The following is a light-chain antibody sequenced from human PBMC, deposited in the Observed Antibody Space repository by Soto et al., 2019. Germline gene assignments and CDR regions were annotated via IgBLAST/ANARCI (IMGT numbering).Light chain of an antibody. CDR2: GAS. J-gene: IGKJ1*01. CDR1: QSISSSY. Sequence: IVLTQSPGTLSLSPGERATLSCRASQSISSSYLAWYQQKPGQAPRLLIYGASNRATAIPDRFSGSGSGTDFTLTISRLEPEDFAVYYCQQYDDSPGTFGQGPKVDIK. CDR3: QQYDDSPGT. V-gene: IGKV3-20*01.